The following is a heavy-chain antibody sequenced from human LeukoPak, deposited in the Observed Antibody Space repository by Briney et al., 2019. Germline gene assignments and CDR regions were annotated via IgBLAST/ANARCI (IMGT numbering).Heavy chain of an antibody. D-gene: IGHD4-17*01. V-gene: IGHV3-7*03. J-gene: IGHJ4*02. Sequence: GGSRRLACAASGFTFSHYYMSWVRQAPGKGLEWLAHIKYDGSETYHVDSVKGRFTISRDNAKNSLYLQMNSLRAEDTAVYYCTRDEGATVTTFRFDYWGQGTLVSVSS. CDR2: IKYDGSET. CDR3: TRDEGATVTTFRFDY. CDR1: GFTFSHYY.